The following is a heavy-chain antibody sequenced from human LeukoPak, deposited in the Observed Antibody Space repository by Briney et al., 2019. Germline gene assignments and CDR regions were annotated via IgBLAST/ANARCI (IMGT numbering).Heavy chain of an antibody. CDR2: INPNSGGT. V-gene: IGHV1-2*02. D-gene: IGHD2-2*01. CDR1: GYTFSGYY. CDR3: ARALLYCSSTSCYASYYMDV. J-gene: IGHJ6*03. Sequence: ASVKVSCKASGYTFSGYYMHWVRQAPGQGLEWMGWINPNSGGTNYAQKFQGRVTMARDTSISTAYMELSSLRSGDTAVYYCARALLYCSSTSCYASYYMDVWGKGTTVTVSS.